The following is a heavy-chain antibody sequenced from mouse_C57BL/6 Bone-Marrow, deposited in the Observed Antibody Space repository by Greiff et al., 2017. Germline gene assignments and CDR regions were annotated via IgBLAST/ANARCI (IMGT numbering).Heavy chain of an antibody. CDR3: ARDYYGSSYYWYFDV. V-gene: IGHV3-8*01. Sequence: EVMLVESGPGLAKPSQTLSLTCSVTGYSITSDYWNWIRKFPGNKLEYMGYISYSGSTYYNPSLKSRISITRDTSKNQYYLQLNSVTTEDTATYYCARDYYGSSYYWYFDVWGTGTTVTVSS. CDR1: GYSITSDY. J-gene: IGHJ1*03. CDR2: ISYSGST. D-gene: IGHD1-1*01.